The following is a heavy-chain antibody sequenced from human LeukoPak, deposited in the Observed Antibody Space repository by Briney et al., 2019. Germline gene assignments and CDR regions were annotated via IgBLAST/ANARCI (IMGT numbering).Heavy chain of an antibody. CDR3: ARHRRGITGSRDYYYMDV. CDR1: GYTFINYG. CDR2: ISIYNGNT. V-gene: IGHV1-18*01. Sequence: ASVKVSCKASGYTFINYGISWVRQAPGQGLEWMGWISIYNGNTNYAQELQCRVTLTTDTSTSTAYMELRSLRSDDTAVYYCARHRRGITGSRDYYYMDVWGKGTTVTVSS. J-gene: IGHJ6*03. D-gene: IGHD1-20*01.